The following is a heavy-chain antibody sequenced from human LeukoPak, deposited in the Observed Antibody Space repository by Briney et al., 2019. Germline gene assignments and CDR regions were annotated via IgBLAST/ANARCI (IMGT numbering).Heavy chain of an antibody. CDR1: GFTFSSYA. CDR2: ISGSGGST. Sequence: QPGASLRLSCAASGFTFSSYAMSWVRQAPGKGLEWVSAISGSGGSTYYADSVKGRFTISRDNSKNTLYLQMNSLRAEGTAVYYCAKDLYGGNRFDYWGQGTLVTVSS. CDR3: AKDLYGGNRFDY. D-gene: IGHD4-23*01. V-gene: IGHV3-23*01. J-gene: IGHJ4*02.